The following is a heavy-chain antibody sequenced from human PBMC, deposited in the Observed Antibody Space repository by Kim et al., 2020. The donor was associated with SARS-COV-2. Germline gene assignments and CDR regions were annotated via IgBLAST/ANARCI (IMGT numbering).Heavy chain of an antibody. D-gene: IGHD3-10*01. J-gene: IGHJ5*02. CDR1: GYTFTSYA. Sequence: ASVKVSCKASGYTFTSYAMNWVRQAPGQGLEWMGWINTNTGNPTYAQGFTGRFVFSLDTSVSTAYLQISSLKAEDTAVYYCARVFRRITMVRGVINWFDPWGQGTLVTVSS. CDR3: ARVFRRITMVRGVINWFDP. V-gene: IGHV7-4-1*02. CDR2: INTNTGNP.